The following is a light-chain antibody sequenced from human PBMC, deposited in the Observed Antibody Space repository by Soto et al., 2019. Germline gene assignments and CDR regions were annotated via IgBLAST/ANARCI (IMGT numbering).Light chain of an antibody. CDR1: QGISTY. V-gene: IGKV1-9*01. CDR2: GAS. CDR3: QHYNSYSEA. Sequence: IQLTQSPSSLSASVGDRVTITCRASQGISTYLAWYQQKPGKAPKLLIYGASTLQSGVPSRFCGSGSGTAFTLTISSLQPEDFATYYCQHYNSYSEAFGQGTKVDIK. J-gene: IGKJ1*01.